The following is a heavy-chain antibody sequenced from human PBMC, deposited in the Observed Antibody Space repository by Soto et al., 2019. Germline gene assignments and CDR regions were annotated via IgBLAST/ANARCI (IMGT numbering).Heavy chain of an antibody. CDR3: VIAPNRGSYLDV. CDR1: GYTFTSYG. Sequence: ASVKVSCKASGYTFTSYGISWVRQAPGQGLEWMGWISAYNGNTNYAQKLQGRVTMTTDTSTSTAYMELRSLRSDDTAVCYFVIAPNRGSYLDVSGQGTTDTVSS. CDR2: ISAYNGNT. J-gene: IGHJ6*02. D-gene: IGHD1-26*01. V-gene: IGHV1-18*01.